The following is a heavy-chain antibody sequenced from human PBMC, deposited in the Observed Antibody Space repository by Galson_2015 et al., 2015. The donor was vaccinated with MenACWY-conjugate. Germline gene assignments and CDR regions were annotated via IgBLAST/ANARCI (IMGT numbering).Heavy chain of an antibody. Sequence: SLRLSCAASGFSFSTYYMTWVRQAPGKGLEWVSSISSSSDKIYYGDSVRGRFTISRDNAKNSLYLQMNSLRGEDTAVYYCARVGTWIHQYFYYMDVWGKGTTVTVSS. V-gene: IGHV3-21*01. J-gene: IGHJ6*03. CDR3: ARVGTWIHQYFYYMDV. CDR2: ISSSSDKI. D-gene: IGHD5-18*01. CDR1: GFSFSTYY.